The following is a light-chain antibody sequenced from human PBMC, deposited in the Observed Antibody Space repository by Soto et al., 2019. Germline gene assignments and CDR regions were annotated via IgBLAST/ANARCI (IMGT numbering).Light chain of an antibody. CDR1: QSVRSS. J-gene: IGKJ4*01. CDR2: DTS. Sequence: EIVLTQSPATLSLSPGERATLFCRASQSVRSSLAWYQQKPGQAPRLLIYDTSTRATDIPARFSGSGSGTEFTLTISNLQSEDFAVYYCQQYNEWPPLTFGGGTKVDIK. CDR3: QQYNEWPPLT. V-gene: IGKV3-15*01.